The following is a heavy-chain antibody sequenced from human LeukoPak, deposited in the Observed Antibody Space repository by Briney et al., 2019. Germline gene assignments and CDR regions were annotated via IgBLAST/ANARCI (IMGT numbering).Heavy chain of an antibody. CDR1: GGSISSYY. Sequence: SETLSHTCTVSGGSISSYYWHWIRQPPGKGLECIGYIYYSGSTNYNPSLKSRVTISVDTSKNQFSLKLSSVTAADTAVYYCASRHLRTKGAFDIWGQGTMVTVSS. J-gene: IGHJ3*02. CDR2: IYYSGST. D-gene: IGHD3-16*01. CDR3: ASRHLRTKGAFDI. V-gene: IGHV4-59*08.